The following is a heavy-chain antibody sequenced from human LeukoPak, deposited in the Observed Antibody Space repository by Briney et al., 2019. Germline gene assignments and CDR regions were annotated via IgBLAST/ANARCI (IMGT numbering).Heavy chain of an antibody. J-gene: IGHJ3*01. V-gene: IGHV4-59*01. Sequence: SETLSLTCTVSGGSISSYYWSWIRQSPGKGLEWIGYIYYSGSTNYNPSLKSRVTISVDTSKNQCSLILNSVTAADTAVYYCARLSAAVHLGAFDLWGQGTMVTVSS. D-gene: IGHD3-3*01. CDR1: GGSISSYY. CDR3: ARLSAAVHLGAFDL. CDR2: IYYSGST.